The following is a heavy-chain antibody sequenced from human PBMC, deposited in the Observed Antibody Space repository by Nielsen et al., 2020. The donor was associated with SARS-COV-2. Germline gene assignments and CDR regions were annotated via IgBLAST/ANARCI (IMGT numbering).Heavy chain of an antibody. CDR1: GGTFSSYA. V-gene: IGHV1-69*06. CDR2: IIPIFGTA. Sequence: SVKVSCKASGGTFSSYAISWVRQAPGQGLEWMGGIIPIFGTANYAQKFQGRVTITADKSTSTAYMELSSLRSEDTAVYYCARVRPAYCGGDCYSGDAFDIWGQGTMVTVSS. J-gene: IGHJ3*02. D-gene: IGHD2-21*02. CDR3: ARVRPAYCGGDCYSGDAFDI.